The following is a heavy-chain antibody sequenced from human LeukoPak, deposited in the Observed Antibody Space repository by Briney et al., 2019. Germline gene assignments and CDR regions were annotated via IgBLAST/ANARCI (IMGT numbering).Heavy chain of an antibody. CDR2: ISSSGSTI. Sequence: PGGSLRLSCAASGFTFSSYEMNWVRQAPGKGLEWVSYISSSGSTIYYADSVKGRFTISRGNAKNSLYLQMNSLRAEDTAAYYCAREELLNGMDVWGQGTTVTVSS. V-gene: IGHV3-48*03. CDR3: AREELLNGMDV. J-gene: IGHJ6*02. D-gene: IGHD1-26*01. CDR1: GFTFSSYE.